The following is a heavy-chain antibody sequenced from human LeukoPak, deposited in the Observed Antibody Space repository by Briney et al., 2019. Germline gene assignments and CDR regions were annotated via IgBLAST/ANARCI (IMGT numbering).Heavy chain of an antibody. CDR3: AKDRDVYSSSDWVY. V-gene: IGHV3-23*01. CDR2: ISGSGGST. CDR1: GFTFSSYA. J-gene: IGHJ4*02. Sequence: GGSLRLSCAASGFTFSSYAVSWVRQAPGKELEWVSAISGSGGSTYYADSVKGRFTISRDNSKNTLYLQMNSLRAEDTAVYYCAKDRDVYSSSDWVYWGQGTLVTVSS. D-gene: IGHD6-6*01.